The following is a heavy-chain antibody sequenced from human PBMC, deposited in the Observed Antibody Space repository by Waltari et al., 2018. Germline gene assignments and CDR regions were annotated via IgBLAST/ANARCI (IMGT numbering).Heavy chain of an antibody. CDR2: ISYSGST. CDR3: ARFSKSANWIDP. CDR1: GGSISSSSYY. Sequence: QLQLQESGPGLVKPSETLSLTCTVSGGSISSSSYYWGWIRQPPGKGLEWIGSISYSGSTYYNTSLMSRVTISVDTSKNQCSLKLTSVIAAETAVFYCARFSKSANWIDPWGQGTLVTVSS. V-gene: IGHV4-39*01. J-gene: IGHJ5*02. D-gene: IGHD3-3*02.